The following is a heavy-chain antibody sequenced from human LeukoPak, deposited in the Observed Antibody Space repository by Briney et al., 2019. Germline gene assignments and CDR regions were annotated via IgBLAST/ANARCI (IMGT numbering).Heavy chain of an antibody. CDR1: GFTFSSYW. J-gene: IGHJ4*02. CDR3: AGGDRNGWYFGY. Sequence: GGSLRLSCAASGFTFSSYWMHWVRQAPGKGLVCVSRINSDGSSTIYADSVKGRFTISRDNAKNSLYLPMNSLRVEDTALYFCAGGDRNGWYFGYWGQGTLVAVSS. CDR2: INSDGSST. V-gene: IGHV3-74*01. D-gene: IGHD6-19*01.